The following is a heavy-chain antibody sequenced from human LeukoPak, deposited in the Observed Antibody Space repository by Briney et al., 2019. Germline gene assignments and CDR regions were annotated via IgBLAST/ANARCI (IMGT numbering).Heavy chain of an antibody. J-gene: IGHJ4*02. CDR1: GYSFATYF. Sequence: ASVKVSCKASGYSFATYFIHWMRQAPGQGLEWMGRINPSDGGAMYTQKFQGRVTVTRDTSTSTVHMELSGLRSEDTAVYYCARDQEGFDYWGQGTLVTVSS. V-gene: IGHV1-46*01. CDR2: INPSDGGA. CDR3: ARDQEGFDY.